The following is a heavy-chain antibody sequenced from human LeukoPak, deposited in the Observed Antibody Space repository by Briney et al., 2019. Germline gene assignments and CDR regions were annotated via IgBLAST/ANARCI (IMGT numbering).Heavy chain of an antibody. CDR1: GFTFSRYD. Sequence: GGSLRLSCAASGFTFSRYDMHWVRHATGKGLEWVSAFGSTGNTYYSGAVKGRFTVSRENAKNSFYLQMNSLRAGDTAVYYCAREGYDEAFDIWGHGTMVTVSS. V-gene: IGHV3-13*04. CDR3: AREGYDEAFDI. CDR2: FGSTGNT. J-gene: IGHJ3*02. D-gene: IGHD2-15*01.